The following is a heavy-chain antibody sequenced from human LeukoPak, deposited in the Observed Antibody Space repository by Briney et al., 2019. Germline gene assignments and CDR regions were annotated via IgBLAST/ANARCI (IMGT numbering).Heavy chain of an antibody. V-gene: IGHV1-8*01. CDR3: AKVDIDDYYYMDV. CDR1: GYTFTSYD. CDR2: MNPNSGNT. J-gene: IGHJ6*03. D-gene: IGHD2-2*03. Sequence: GASVKVSCKASGYTFTSYDINWVRQATGQGLEWMGWMNPNSGNTGYAQKLQGRVTMTTDTSTSTAYMELRSLRSDDTAVYYCAKVDIDDYYYMDVWGKGTTVTVSS.